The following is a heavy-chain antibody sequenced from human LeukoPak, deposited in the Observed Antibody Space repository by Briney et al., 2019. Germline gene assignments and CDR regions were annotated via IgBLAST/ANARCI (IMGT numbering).Heavy chain of an antibody. CDR2: IYHSGST. D-gene: IGHD2-15*01. V-gene: IGHV4-38-2*02. CDR1: GYSISSGYY. J-gene: IGHJ4*02. CDR3: ARDGVVVAAYFDY. Sequence: NPSETLSLTCTVSGYSISSGYYWGWIRQPPGKGLEWIGSIYHSGSTYYNPSLKSRVTISVDTSKNQFSLKLSSVTAADTAVYYCARDGVVVAAYFDYWGQGTLVTVSS.